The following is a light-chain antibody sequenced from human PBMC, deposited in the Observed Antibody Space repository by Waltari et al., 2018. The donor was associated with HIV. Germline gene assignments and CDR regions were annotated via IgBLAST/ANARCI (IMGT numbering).Light chain of an antibody. CDR3: CSFANSRTLG. Sequence: QSALTQPASVSGSPGQSITISCTGTSSDVGGYNYVSWYQQHPGKAPKLVIYEGTKRPSGVSNRFSGSKSGNTASLTISGLQAEDEAHYFCCSFANSRTLGFGGGTKVTVL. J-gene: IGLJ2*01. CDR1: SSDVGGYNY. CDR2: EGT. V-gene: IGLV2-14*01.